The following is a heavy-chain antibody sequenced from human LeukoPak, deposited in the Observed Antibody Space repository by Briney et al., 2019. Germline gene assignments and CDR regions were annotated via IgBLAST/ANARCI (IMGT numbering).Heavy chain of an antibody. V-gene: IGHV3-21*01. J-gene: IGHJ6*03. CDR1: GFTFSSYS. Sequence: GGSLRLSCAASGFTFSSYSMNWVRQAPGKGLEWVSSISSSSSYIYYADSVKGRFTISRDNAKNSLYLQMNSLRAEDTAVYYCARVSYYGSGSYWMYYYYYMDVWGKGTTVTVSS. D-gene: IGHD3-10*01. CDR2: ISSSSSYI. CDR3: ARVSYYGSGSYWMYYYYYMDV.